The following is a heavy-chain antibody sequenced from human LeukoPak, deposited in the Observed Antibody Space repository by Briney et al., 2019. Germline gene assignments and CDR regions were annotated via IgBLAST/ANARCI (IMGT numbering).Heavy chain of an antibody. J-gene: IGHJ3*02. CDR1: GGSISSYY. CDR3: ARHRGQLLDAFDI. CDR2: IYTSGST. V-gene: IGHV4-4*08. D-gene: IGHD2-2*01. Sequence: SETLSLACTVSGGSISSYYWSWIRQPPGKGLEWIGRIYTSGSTNYNPSLKSRVTISVDTSKNQFSLKLSSVTAADTAVYYCARHRGQLLDAFDIWGQGTMVTVSS.